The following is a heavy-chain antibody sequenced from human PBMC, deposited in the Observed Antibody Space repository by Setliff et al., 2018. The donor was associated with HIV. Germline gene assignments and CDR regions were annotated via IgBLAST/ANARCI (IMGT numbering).Heavy chain of an antibody. CDR2: INPQTGGT. V-gene: IGHV1-2*02. D-gene: IGHD3-3*01. CDR1: GYTFTSYY. Sequence: ASVKVSCKASGYTFTSYYMHWVRQAPGHRPEWVGWINPQTGGTNFAQKFQGRITMTSDTPVNTVFIELSRLKSDDTALYYCARDLRNSNTLFGVLNFVFDLWGQGTLVTVSS. CDR3: ARDLRNSNTLFGVLNFVFDL. J-gene: IGHJ4*02.